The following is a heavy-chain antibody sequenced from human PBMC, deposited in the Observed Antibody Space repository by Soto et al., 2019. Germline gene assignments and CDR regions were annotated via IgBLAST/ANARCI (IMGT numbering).Heavy chain of an antibody. V-gene: IGHV1-8*01. CDR3: ARGNPFNCAGFDV. Sequence: QAHLEQSGAEVTRPGASVKVSCKASGYTFSDFDINWLRQAAGQGPEWMGWMNAKSGDTFSAQRLQGIFHMTRGTPLRCAYMAVGSRTSDDAAIYYCARGNPFNCAGFDVWGQGTTVAVSS. J-gene: IGHJ6*02. CDR1: GYTFSDFD. D-gene: IGHD2-21*01. CDR2: MNAKSGDT.